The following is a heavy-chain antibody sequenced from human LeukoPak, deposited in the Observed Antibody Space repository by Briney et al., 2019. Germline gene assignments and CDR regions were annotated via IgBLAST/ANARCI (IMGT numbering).Heavy chain of an antibody. CDR1: GGSISSSSHY. J-gene: IGHJ6*03. Sequence: SETLSLTCTVSGGSISSSSHYWGWIRQPPGKGLEWIGSIYYSGSTYYNPSLTSRVTISVDTSKNQFSLKLSSVTAADTAVYYCARRGYSSSYYYYYMDVWGKGTTVTVSS. CDR3: ARRGYSSSYYYYYMDV. V-gene: IGHV4-39*01. CDR2: IYYSGST. D-gene: IGHD5-18*01.